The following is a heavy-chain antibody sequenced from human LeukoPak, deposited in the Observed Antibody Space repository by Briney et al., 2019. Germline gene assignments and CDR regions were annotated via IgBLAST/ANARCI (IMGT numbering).Heavy chain of an antibody. Sequence: SGPTLVKPTQTLTLTCTFSGFSLSTSGVGVGWIRQPPGKALEWLALVYWDDDKRYSPSLKIRLTITKDTSKNQVVLTMTNMDPVDTATYYCAAGGMTMVVTPDFYFDYWGQGTLVTVSS. J-gene: IGHJ4*02. D-gene: IGHD4-23*01. V-gene: IGHV2-5*02. CDR1: GFSLSTSGVG. CDR3: AAGGMTMVVTPDFYFDY. CDR2: VYWDDDK.